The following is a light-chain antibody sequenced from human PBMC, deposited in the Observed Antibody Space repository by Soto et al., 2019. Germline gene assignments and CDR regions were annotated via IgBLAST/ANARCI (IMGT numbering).Light chain of an antibody. V-gene: IGKV3-15*01. CDR2: GAS. J-gene: IGKJ2*01. CDR1: QSISSN. CDR3: QQYNSWPYT. Sequence: EIVMTQSPATLSVSPGEGATLSCRASQSISSNLAWYQQKPGQAPRLLIYGASTRATDIPARFSGSGSGTEFILTISSPQSQDFAAYYCQQYNSWPYTFGQGTNLEIK.